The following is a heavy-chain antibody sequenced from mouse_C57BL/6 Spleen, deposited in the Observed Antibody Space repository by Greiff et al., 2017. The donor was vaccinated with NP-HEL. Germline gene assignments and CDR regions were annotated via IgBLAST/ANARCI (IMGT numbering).Heavy chain of an antibody. CDR3: ARRDSSGYGEDYFDY. D-gene: IGHD3-2*02. CDR1: GFTFSSYG. V-gene: IGHV5-6*01. CDR2: ISSGGSYT. J-gene: IGHJ2*01. Sequence: VQLQQSGGDLVKPGGSLKLSCAASGFTFSSYGMSWVRQTPDKRLEWVATISSGGSYTYYPDSVKGRFTISRDNAKNTLYLQMISRKSEDTAMYYGARRDSSGYGEDYFDYWGQGTTLTVSS.